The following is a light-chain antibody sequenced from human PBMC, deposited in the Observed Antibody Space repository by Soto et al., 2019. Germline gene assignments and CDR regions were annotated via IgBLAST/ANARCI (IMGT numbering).Light chain of an antibody. V-gene: IGLV2-14*01. CDR3: SSDTTSNTYV. CDR1: SSDIGVYNY. CDR2: EVN. Sequence: QSVLTQPASVSGSPGQSITFSCTGTSSDIGVYNYVSWYQQHPGKAPKLMIYEVNNRPSGVSNRFSGSKSGNTASLTISGLQAEDEADYYCSSDTTSNTYVFGTGTKGTVL. J-gene: IGLJ1*01.